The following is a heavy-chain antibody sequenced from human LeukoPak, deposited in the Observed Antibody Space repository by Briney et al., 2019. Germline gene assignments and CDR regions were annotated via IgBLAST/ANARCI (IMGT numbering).Heavy chain of an antibody. CDR1: GYTFTSFG. Sequence: GASVKVSCKASGYTFTSFGIGWVRQAPGQGLEWMGWISAYNGNTNYAQQLQGRVSMTTDTSTSTAYMELRGLRSDDTAVYYCVAAIRAMGAFDIWGQGTTVTVSS. V-gene: IGHV1-18*01. CDR2: ISAYNGNT. D-gene: IGHD2-2*02. CDR3: VAAIRAMGAFDI. J-gene: IGHJ3*02.